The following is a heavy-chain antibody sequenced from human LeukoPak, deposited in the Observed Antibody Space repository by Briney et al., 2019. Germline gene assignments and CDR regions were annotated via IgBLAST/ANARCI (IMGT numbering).Heavy chain of an antibody. Sequence: ASVKVSCKASGYTFTSYYMHWVRQAPGQGLEWMGIINPSGGSTSYAQKFQGRVTMTTDTSTSTAYMELRSLRSDDTAVYYCASSREYGDYGGAFDIWGQGTMVTVSS. CDR3: ASSREYGDYGGAFDI. CDR1: GYTFTSYY. D-gene: IGHD4-17*01. J-gene: IGHJ3*02. CDR2: INPSGGST. V-gene: IGHV1-46*01.